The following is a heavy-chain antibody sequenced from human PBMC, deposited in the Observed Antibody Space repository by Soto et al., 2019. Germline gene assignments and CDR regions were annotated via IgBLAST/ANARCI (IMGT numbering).Heavy chain of an antibody. CDR2: IERDDDDK. J-gene: IGHJ3*01. Sequence: SGPTLVNPTETLTLTCTFSGFSITSPGMSVSWIRQPPGRALEWLALIERDDDDKYYSTSLKTRLTISKDTRKNQVVLTMANMDPADTASDDCAHSNRVQLKCQGTDVSG. CDR3: AHSNRVQLKCQGTDV. CDR1: GFSITSPGMS. V-gene: IGHV2-70*12. D-gene: IGHD5-18*01.